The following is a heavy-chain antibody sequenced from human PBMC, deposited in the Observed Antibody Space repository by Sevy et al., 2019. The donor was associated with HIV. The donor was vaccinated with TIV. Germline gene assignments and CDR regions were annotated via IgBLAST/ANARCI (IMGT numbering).Heavy chain of an antibody. D-gene: IGHD3-22*01. V-gene: IGHV3-23*01. CDR2: ISATGSSK. CDR3: AKALNPALESMIEVIFRTLKGFDV. J-gene: IGHJ3*01. CDR1: GFTFNTHA. Sequence: GGSLRLSCAASGFTFNTHAMNWVRQAPGKGLEWVSVISATGSSKYYADSVKGRFTISIDNSKNTLYIQMNRLTADHTGVYYCAKALNPALESMIEVIFRTLKGFDVWGQGTMVTVSS.